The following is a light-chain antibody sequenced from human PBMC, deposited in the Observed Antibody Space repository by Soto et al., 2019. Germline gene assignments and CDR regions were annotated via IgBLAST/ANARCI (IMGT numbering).Light chain of an antibody. CDR3: QQYRSWPRT. J-gene: IGKJ1*01. Sequence: EIVLTQSPAILCVSPGERAALFCGASQSVDINLAWYQQKPGQAPRLLIYGASTRATDMPGRFSGRGAGAEFTLTISSLQSEDFAVYYCQQYRSWPRTFGQGTRV. V-gene: IGKV3D-15*01. CDR2: GAS. CDR1: QSVDIN.